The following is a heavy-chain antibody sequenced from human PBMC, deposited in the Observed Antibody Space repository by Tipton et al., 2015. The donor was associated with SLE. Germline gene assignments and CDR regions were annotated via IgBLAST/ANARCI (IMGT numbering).Heavy chain of an antibody. Sequence: TLSLTCAVYGGSFSGYSWSWIRQPPGKGLEWIGSISYSGTTYYTPSLRSRVTISVDTSKNQFSLRLSSVTAADTAVYYCARTSGSHGNYYFDSWGQGTLVTVSS. CDR2: ISYSGTT. V-gene: IGHV4-34*01. D-gene: IGHD1-26*01. CDR3: ARTSGSHGNYYFDS. CDR1: GGSFSGYS. J-gene: IGHJ4*02.